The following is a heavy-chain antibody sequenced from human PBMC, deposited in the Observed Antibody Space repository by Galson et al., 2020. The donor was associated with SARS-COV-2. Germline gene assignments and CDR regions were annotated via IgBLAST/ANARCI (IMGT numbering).Heavy chain of an antibody. Sequence: GGSLRLSCAASGFTFSDYYMSWHRQAPGKGLEWVSYISPSGSNAYYADSVRGRFTISRDNTKKSLYLQINSLRADDTAVFYCAGEPGGKPLRFDPRGQGTLVIVYS. CDR2: ISPSGSNA. D-gene: IGHD3-16*01. CDR1: GFTFSDYY. V-gene: IGHV3-11*01. CDR3: AGEPGGKPLRFDP. J-gene: IGHJ5*02.